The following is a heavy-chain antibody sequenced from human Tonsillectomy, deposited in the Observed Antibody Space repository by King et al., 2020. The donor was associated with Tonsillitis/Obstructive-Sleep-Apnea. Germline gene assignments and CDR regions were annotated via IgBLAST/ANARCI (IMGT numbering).Heavy chain of an antibody. CDR3: NTGEYIVATDEGFDI. D-gene: IGHD5-12*01. Sequence: DVQLVESGGGLVEPGGSLRLSCAASGFTVSIAWMSWVRQAPGKGLEWVGRIKSKTDGGTTDYGAPVKGRFTISRDDSKNTLYLQMNSLTTEDTAVYYCNTGEYIVATDEGFDIWGQGTMVTVSS. CDR2: IKSKTDGGTT. J-gene: IGHJ3*02. CDR1: GFTVSIAW. V-gene: IGHV3-15*01.